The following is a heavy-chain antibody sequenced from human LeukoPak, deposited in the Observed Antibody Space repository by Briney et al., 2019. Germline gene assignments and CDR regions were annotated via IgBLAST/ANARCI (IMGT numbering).Heavy chain of an antibody. J-gene: IGHJ3*02. D-gene: IGHD1-26*01. V-gene: IGHV1-18*01. Sequence: ASVKVSCKTSGYTFTNYDITWVRQAPGQGLEWMGWISPYNANTNYAQKLQGRVTMTTDTSTSTAYMDLRSLRSDDTAVYYCARDLGGSYGRGDAFDIWGQGTMVTVSS. CDR1: GYTFTNYD. CDR3: ARDLGGSYGRGDAFDI. CDR2: ISPYNANT.